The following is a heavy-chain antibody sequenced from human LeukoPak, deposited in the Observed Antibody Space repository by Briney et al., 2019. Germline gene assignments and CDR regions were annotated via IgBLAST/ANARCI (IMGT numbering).Heavy chain of an antibody. D-gene: IGHD3-16*02. CDR1: GGSISSSSYY. J-gene: IGHJ5*02. CDR3: ARETCGYHNCFDP. Sequence: SETLSLTCTVSGGSISSSSYYWGWIRQPPGKGLEWIGSMHYSGSTYYNPSLKSRVTISVDMSKTQFSLKLGSVTAADTAVYYCARETCGYHNCFDPWGQGTLVTVSS. V-gene: IGHV4-39*07. CDR2: MHYSGST.